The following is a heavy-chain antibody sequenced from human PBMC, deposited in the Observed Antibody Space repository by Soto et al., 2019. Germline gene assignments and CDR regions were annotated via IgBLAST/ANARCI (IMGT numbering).Heavy chain of an antibody. Sequence: PSETLSLTCTVSGGSISSYYWSWIRQPPGKGLEWIGYIYYSGSTNYNPSLKSRVTISVDTSKNQFSLKLSSVTAADTAVYYCARVFVDYGDYYGMDVRGQGTTVTVSS. CDR3: ARVFVDYGDYYGMDV. CDR1: GGSISSYY. D-gene: IGHD4-17*01. CDR2: IYYSGST. V-gene: IGHV4-59*01. J-gene: IGHJ6*02.